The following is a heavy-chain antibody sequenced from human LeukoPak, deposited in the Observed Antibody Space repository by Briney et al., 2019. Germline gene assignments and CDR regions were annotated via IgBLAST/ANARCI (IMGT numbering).Heavy chain of an antibody. CDR3: ARPYSSGWSYYYYMDV. D-gene: IGHD6-19*01. Sequence: GGSLRLSCAASGFTFSDYYMSWIRQAPGKGLEWVSYVSSSGSTIYYADSVKGRFTISRDNAKNSLYLQMNSLRAKDTAVYYCARPYSSGWSYYYYMDVWGKGTTVTVSS. CDR1: GFTFSDYY. CDR2: VSSSGSTI. J-gene: IGHJ6*03. V-gene: IGHV3-11*04.